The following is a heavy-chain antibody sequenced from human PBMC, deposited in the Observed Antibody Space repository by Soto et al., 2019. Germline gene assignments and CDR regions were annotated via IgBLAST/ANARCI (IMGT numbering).Heavy chain of an antibody. CDR3: ARHSTAAKNYYYGMDV. CDR1: GVSISSGGYS. J-gene: IGHJ6*02. D-gene: IGHD2-2*01. CDR2: IYHSGST. V-gene: IGHV4-61*08. Sequence: PSETLSLTCAVSGVSISSGGYSWSWIRQPPGKGLEWIGYIYHSGSTNYNPSLKSRVTISVDTSKNQFSLKLSSVTAADTAVYYCARHSTAAKNYYYGMDVWGQGTTVTVSS.